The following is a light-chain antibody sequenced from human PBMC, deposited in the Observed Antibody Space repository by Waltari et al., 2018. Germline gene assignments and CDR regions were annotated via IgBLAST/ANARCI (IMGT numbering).Light chain of an antibody. CDR2: AAS. V-gene: IGKV1-39*01. CDR1: QNISSY. Sequence: DIQMTQSPSSLSASVGDRVTITCRASQNISSYLNWYHQKPGKAPKLLIYAASSLQSGVPSRFSGSGSGTDFTLTISSLQPEDFATYYCQQSYSTPLTFGGGTKVEIK. CDR3: QQSYSTPLT. J-gene: IGKJ4*01.